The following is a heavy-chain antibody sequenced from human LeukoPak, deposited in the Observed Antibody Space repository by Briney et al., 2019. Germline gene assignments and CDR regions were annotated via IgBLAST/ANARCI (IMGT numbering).Heavy chain of an antibody. Sequence: SETLSLTCTVSGGSISSYYWSWIRQPPGKGLEWIGYIYYSGSTNYNPSLKSRATISVDTSKNQFSLKLSSVTAADTAVYYCASAGRGYSGYAFTWGQGTLVTVSS. J-gene: IGHJ5*02. CDR1: GGSISSYY. CDR2: IYYSGST. D-gene: IGHD5-12*01. V-gene: IGHV4-59*01. CDR3: ASAGRGYSGYAFT.